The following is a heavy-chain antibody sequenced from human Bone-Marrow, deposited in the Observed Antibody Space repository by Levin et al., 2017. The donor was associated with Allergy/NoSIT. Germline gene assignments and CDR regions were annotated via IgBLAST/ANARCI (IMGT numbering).Heavy chain of an antibody. CDR3: CITKYSSDGNFFDS. CDR2: ISGDGSVT. D-gene: IGHD1-14*01. J-gene: IGHJ4*02. Sequence: GGSLRLSCEASGFTFSDYAMSWVRQAPGQRLELISAISGDGSVTSIADSVKGRFTISRDNSKSLLFLHMTSLTAADTALFYCCITKYSSDGNFFDSWGQGALVTVTS. CDR1: GFTFSDYA. V-gene: IGHV3-23*01.